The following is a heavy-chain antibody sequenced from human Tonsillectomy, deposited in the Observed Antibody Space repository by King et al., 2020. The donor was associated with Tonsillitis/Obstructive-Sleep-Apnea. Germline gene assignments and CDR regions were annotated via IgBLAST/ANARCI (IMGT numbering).Heavy chain of an antibody. J-gene: IGHJ4*02. V-gene: IGHV3-30*03. CDR1: GFTFSTYG. CDR2: ILYDGTNK. CDR3: ARDMDPWIVVVLAATHLHFDY. Sequence: VQLVESGGGVVQPWRALRLSCAASGFTFSTYGMHWGRQAPGKGLGWVAVILYDGTNKYYSDSVKGRFPISRDNSKNTLDLQMNSLRVEDTAVYYCARDMDPWIVVVLAATHLHFDYRGQGTLVTVSS. D-gene: IGHD2-15*01.